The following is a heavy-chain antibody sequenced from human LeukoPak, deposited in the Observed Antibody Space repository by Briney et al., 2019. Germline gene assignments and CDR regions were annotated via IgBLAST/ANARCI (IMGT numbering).Heavy chain of an antibody. CDR3: ARVAYCGGDCYQGPYEYFQH. D-gene: IGHD2-21*02. CDR2: INPNSGGT. V-gene: IGHV1-2*02. J-gene: IGHJ1*01. CDR1: GYTFTSYG. Sequence: GASVKVSCKASGYTFTSYGISWVRQAPGQGLEWMGWINPNSGGTNYAQKFQGRVTMTRDTSISTAYMELSRLRSDDTAVYYCARVAYCGGDCYQGPYEYFQHWGQGTLVTVSS.